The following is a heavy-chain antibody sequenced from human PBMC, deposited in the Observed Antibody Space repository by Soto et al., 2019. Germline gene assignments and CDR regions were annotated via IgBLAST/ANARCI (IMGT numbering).Heavy chain of an antibody. CDR2: VYYSGST. Sequence: QVQLQESGPGLVKPSETLSLTCTVSGGSISGYYWSWIRQPPGKGLEWIGFVYYSGSTNYNPSLKSRVTMSVDTSKNQFALKLSSVTAADTALYYCARDRVVEAGWYFDLWGRGTLVTVSS. V-gene: IGHV4-59*01. CDR1: GGSISGYY. J-gene: IGHJ2*01. CDR3: ARDRVVEAGWYFDL. D-gene: IGHD2-15*01.